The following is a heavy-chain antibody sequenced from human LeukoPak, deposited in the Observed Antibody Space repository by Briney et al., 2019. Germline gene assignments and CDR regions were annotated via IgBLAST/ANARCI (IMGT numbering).Heavy chain of an antibody. CDR2: IYDTGSA. V-gene: IGHV4-59*08. Sequence: PSETLSLTCPDSAAFVRNYYWIWVRQPPGGCLYCVGYIYDTGSANYNPSSKSRVSISIAPSTNQFSKKLGSVTAADTGVYYCAIHPGGENTQFDYWGQGTLVTVSS. D-gene: IGHD3-16*01. J-gene: IGHJ4*02. CDR3: AIHPGGENTQFDY. CDR1: AAFVRNYY.